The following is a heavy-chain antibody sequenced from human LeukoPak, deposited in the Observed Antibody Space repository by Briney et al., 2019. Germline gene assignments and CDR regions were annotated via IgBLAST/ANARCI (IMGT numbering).Heavy chain of an antibody. J-gene: IGHJ4*02. D-gene: IGHD2-15*01. V-gene: IGHV3-74*01. Sequence: PGGSLRLSCTASGFIFGTYWMDWVRQVPGKGLVWVSRIDADGGTTNYADSVKGRFTISRDNAKNTLYLQMNSLRAEDTALYYCARAGYCSGASCYSGAVSPNDYWGQGTLVTVSS. CDR3: ARAGYCSGASCYSGAVSPNDY. CDR2: IDADGGTT. CDR1: GFIFGTYW.